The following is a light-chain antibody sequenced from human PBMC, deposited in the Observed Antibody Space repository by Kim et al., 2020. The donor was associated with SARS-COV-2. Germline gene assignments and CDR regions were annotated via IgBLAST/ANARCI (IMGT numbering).Light chain of an antibody. Sequence: ERVTPSCRASQSVDSSYLTWYQQKPGQAPRLIIYGASARATGIPARFSGSGSGTDFTLTISSLQPEDFAVYYCQQDYNLPTFGQGTKVDIK. CDR1: QSVDSSY. J-gene: IGKJ1*01. CDR3: QQDYNLPT. CDR2: GAS. V-gene: IGKV3D-7*01.